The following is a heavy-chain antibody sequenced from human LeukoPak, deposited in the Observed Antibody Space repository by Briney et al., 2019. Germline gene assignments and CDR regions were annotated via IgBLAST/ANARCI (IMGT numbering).Heavy chain of an antibody. Sequence: SETLSLTCTVSGGSISSHYWTWIRQSPVKGLEWIGDISNSGSTSYNPSLKSRVTISIDTSKNQFSLKLSSVTAADTAVYYCARGGRSRVAATSIDYWGQGTLVTVSS. J-gene: IGHJ4*02. CDR3: ARGGRSRVAATSIDY. V-gene: IGHV4-59*11. CDR1: GGSISSHY. CDR2: ISNSGST. D-gene: IGHD2-15*01.